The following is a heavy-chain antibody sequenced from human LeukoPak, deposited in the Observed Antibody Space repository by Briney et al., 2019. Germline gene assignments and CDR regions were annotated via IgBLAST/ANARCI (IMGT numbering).Heavy chain of an antibody. CDR1: GGSFSGYY. Sequence: SETLSLTCAVYGGSFSGYYWSWIRQPPGKGLEWIGEINHSGSTNYNPSLKSRVTISVDTSKNQFSLKLSSVTAADTAVYYCARDGITIFGVVIIRGFGPWGQGTLVTVSS. J-gene: IGHJ5*02. D-gene: IGHD3-3*01. CDR3: ARDGITIFGVVIIRGFGP. CDR2: INHSGST. V-gene: IGHV4-34*01.